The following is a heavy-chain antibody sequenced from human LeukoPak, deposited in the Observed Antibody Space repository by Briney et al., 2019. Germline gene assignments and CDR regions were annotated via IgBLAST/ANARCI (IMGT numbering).Heavy chain of an antibody. D-gene: IGHD6-13*01. CDR3: ARDSRIAAAVSDFGY. J-gene: IGHJ4*02. Sequence: GASVKVSCKASGYTFTSYDINWVRQAPGQGLEWMGWISAYNGNTNYAQKLQGRVTMTTDTSTSTAYMELRSLRSDDTAVYYCARDSRIAAAVSDFGYWGQGTLVTVSS. V-gene: IGHV1-18*01. CDR1: GYTFTSYD. CDR2: ISAYNGNT.